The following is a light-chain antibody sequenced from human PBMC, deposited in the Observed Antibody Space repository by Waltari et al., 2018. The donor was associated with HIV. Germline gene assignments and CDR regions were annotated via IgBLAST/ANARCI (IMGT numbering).Light chain of an antibody. CDR1: NNNVGNYA. J-gene: IGLJ2*01. V-gene: IGLV1-36*01. CDR2: GNS. Sequence: QSALTPDASVSGTVGPKVTLSCPGNNNNVGNYAVGSYQQISHGAPKTVMFGNSLPSGIPDLFSGSKSGTTASLTISGLQPEDEADYYCSTWDYSHSVVVFGRGTKLTVL. CDR3: STWDYSHSVVV.